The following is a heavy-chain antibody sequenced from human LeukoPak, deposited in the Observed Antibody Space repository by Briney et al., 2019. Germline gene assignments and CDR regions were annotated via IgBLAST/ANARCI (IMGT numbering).Heavy chain of an antibody. CDR2: ISGSGGET. CDR3: VKRGHYSFFDP. Sequence: PGGSLRLSCAASGLTFWISAISWVCRAPGKGLEWVSTISGSGGETFYADSVKGRVSLSRDNSKHTLSLQMSSLRAEDTAVYYCVKRGHYSFFDPWGQGTLVTVSS. CDR1: GLTFWISA. J-gene: IGHJ5*02. V-gene: IGHV3-23*01. D-gene: IGHD3-10*01.